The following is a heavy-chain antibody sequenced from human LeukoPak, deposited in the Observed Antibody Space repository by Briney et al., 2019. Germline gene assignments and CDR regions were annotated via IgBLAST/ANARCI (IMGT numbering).Heavy chain of an antibody. CDR3: VRGRMFSNSRRGCFDY. D-gene: IGHD4-11*01. CDR1: GGSFSGYY. CDR2: INHSGST. J-gene: IGHJ4*02. Sequence: SETLSLTCAVYGGSFSGYYWSWIRQPPGKGLEWIGEINHSGSTNYNPSLKSRVTISVDTSKNQFSLKLSSVTAADTAVYYCVRGRMFSNSRRGCFDYWGQGTLVTVSS. V-gene: IGHV4-34*01.